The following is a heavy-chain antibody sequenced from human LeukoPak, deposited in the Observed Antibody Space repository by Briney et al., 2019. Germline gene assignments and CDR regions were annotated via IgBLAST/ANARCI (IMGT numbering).Heavy chain of an antibody. CDR1: GESFSGYY. CDR3: ARGRRGSYGDDAFDI. D-gene: IGHD1-26*01. J-gene: IGHJ3*02. Sequence: PSETLSLTCAVYGESFSGYYWSWLRQTPGKGREWIWQINHSGRTNYNPSLKSSVTISVDTSKNQFSLKLSSVTAADTAVYYCARGRRGSYGDDAFDIGGQGTMVTVSS. CDR2: INHSGRT. V-gene: IGHV4-34*01.